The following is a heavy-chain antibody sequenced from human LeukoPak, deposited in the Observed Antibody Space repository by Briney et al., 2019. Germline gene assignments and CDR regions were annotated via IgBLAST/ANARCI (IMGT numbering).Heavy chain of an antibody. V-gene: IGHV1-8*01. D-gene: IGHD6-6*01. CDR1: GYTFTSYD. Sequence: GASVKVSCKASGYTFTSYDINWVRQATGQGLEWMGWMNPNSGNTGYAQKFQGRVTMTRNTSISTAYMELSSLRSEDTAVYYCAREKIAARYAFDIWGQGTMVTVSS. CDR3: AREKIAARYAFDI. CDR2: MNPNSGNT. J-gene: IGHJ3*02.